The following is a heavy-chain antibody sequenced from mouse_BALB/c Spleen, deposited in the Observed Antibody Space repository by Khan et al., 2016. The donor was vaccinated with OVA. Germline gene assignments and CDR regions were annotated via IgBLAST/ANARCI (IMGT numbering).Heavy chain of an antibody. Sequence: EVKLVESGGDLVRPGGSLKLSCSASGFTFSTYSMSWVRQTPDKRLEWVATISSAGDYTFFPDSVKGRFTISSDNARNTLSLQMSSLRSEDTAMYYCASHVTGSFAYWGQGTLVTVSA. CDR2: ISSAGDYT. CDR3: ASHVTGSFAY. D-gene: IGHD4-1*01. CDR1: GFTFSTYS. J-gene: IGHJ3*01. V-gene: IGHV5-6*02.